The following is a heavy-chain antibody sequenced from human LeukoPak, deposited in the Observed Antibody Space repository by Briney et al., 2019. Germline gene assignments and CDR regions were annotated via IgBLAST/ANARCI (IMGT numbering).Heavy chain of an antibody. V-gene: IGHV3-30*18. CDR3: AKESIAARFLDY. CDR1: GFTFSSYG. D-gene: IGHD6-6*01. J-gene: IGHJ4*02. Sequence: GGSLRLSCAASGFTFSSYGMHWVRQAPGKGLEWVAVISYDGSNKHYADSVKGRFTISRDNSKNTLYLQMNSLRAEDTAVYYCAKESIAARFLDYWGQGTLVTVSS. CDR2: ISYDGSNK.